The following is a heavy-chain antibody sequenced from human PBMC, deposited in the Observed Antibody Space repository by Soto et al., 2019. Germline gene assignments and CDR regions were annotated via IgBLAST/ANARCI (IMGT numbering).Heavy chain of an antibody. J-gene: IGHJ4*02. D-gene: IGHD1-26*01. CDR2: ISFDGSNQ. CDR1: GFSFRSFG. Sequence: QMQLVESGGGVVQPGRSLRLSRGASGFSFRSFGMHWVRQSPAKGLEWLAIISFDGSNQYYADSVKGQFIISRDNSKNTVYLEMNNLRPEDTAVYYCAKDRGRGSYPGGDFDHWGLGTRVTVSS. CDR3: AKDRGRGSYPGGDFDH. V-gene: IGHV3-30*18.